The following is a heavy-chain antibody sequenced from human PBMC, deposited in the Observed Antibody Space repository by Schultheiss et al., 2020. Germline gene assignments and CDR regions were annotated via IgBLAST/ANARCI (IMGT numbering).Heavy chain of an antibody. CDR1: GFTFSSYS. Sequence: GGSLRLSCATSGFTFSSYSINWVRQAPGKGLEWVSSISSSSSYIYYADSVKGRFTISRDNAKNSLYLQMNSLRAEDTAVYYCARAKRSGSYPAGECDYWGSGTLVTVSS. J-gene: IGHJ4*02. CDR2: ISSSSSYI. CDR3: ARAKRSGSYPAGECDY. V-gene: IGHV3-21*01. D-gene: IGHD1-26*01.